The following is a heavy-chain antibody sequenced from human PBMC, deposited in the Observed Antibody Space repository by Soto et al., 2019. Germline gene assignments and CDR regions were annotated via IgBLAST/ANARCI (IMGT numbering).Heavy chain of an antibody. Sequence: ASVKVSCKASGGTFSSYAISWVRQAPGQGLEWMGGIIPILGIANYAQKFQGRVTITADKSTSTAYMELSSLRSEDTAVYYCASNRGGDYDFWSGYYNRFDPWGQGTLVTVSP. CDR3: ASNRGGDYDFWSGYYNRFDP. J-gene: IGHJ5*02. V-gene: IGHV1-69*10. CDR1: GGTFSSYA. D-gene: IGHD3-3*01. CDR2: IIPILGIA.